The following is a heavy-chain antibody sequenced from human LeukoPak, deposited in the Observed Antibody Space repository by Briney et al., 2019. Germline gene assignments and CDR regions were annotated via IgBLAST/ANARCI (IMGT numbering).Heavy chain of an antibody. V-gene: IGHV4-59*01. Sequence: SETLSLTCAVSGGSISSYYWSWIRQPPGKGLEWVGYIYYSGSTSYNPSLKGRVTILLDTSNNQFSLKLSSVTAADTAVYYCARSYDSRGYYYYGMDVWGQGTTVTVSS. CDR2: IYYSGST. J-gene: IGHJ6*02. CDR1: GGSISSYY. CDR3: ARSYDSRGYYYYGMDV. D-gene: IGHD3-22*01.